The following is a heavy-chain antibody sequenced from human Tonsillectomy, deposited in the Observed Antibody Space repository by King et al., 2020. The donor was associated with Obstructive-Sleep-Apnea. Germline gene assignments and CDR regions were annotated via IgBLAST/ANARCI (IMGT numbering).Heavy chain of an antibody. D-gene: IGHD3-22*01. CDR1: GFTFSSYS. Sequence: VQLVESGGGLVQPGGSLRLSCAASGFTFSSYSMNWVRQAPGKGLEWVSYISSSSSTIYYADAVKGRFTISREKAKNARYLQMNSLRAEDTAVYYCARDWEHYYYDSSGYYPPARYGMDVWGQGTTVTVSS. CDR3: ARDWEHYYYDSSGYYPPARYGMDV. CDR2: ISSSSSTI. J-gene: IGHJ6*02. V-gene: IGHV3-48*01.